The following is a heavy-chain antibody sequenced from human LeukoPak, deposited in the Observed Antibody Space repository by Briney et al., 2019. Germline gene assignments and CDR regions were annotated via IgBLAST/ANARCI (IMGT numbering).Heavy chain of an antibody. J-gene: IGHJ4*02. CDR3: AKRGGSNDLDY. CDR1: GFTFSNYG. V-gene: IGHV3-30*18. Sequence: GGSLRLSCAASGFTFSNYGMHWVRQASGKGLEWVALISRDGSNQYYADSVRGRFTISRDNSANTLYLQMNSLRAEDTAVYYCAKRGGSNDLDYWGQGTLVTVSS. D-gene: IGHD1-26*01. CDR2: ISRDGSNQ.